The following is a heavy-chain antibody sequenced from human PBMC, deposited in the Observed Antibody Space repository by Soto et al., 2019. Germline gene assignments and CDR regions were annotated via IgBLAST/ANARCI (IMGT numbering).Heavy chain of an antibody. V-gene: IGHV4-30-4*01. Sequence: SETLSLTCTVSGGSISSGDYYWSWIRQPPGKGLEWIGYIYYSGSTYYNPSLKSRVTMSVDTSKNQFSLKLSSVTAADTAVYYCSRGVTSAEITNWFDPWGQGTLVTVSS. CDR1: GGSISSGDYY. CDR2: IYYSGST. J-gene: IGHJ5*02. CDR3: SRGVTSAEITNWFDP. D-gene: IGHD2-21*02.